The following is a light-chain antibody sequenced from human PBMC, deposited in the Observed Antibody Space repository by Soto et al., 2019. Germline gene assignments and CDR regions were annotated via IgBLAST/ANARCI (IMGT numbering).Light chain of an antibody. V-gene: IGLV3-25*02. J-gene: IGLJ1*01. CDR2: KDN. CDR3: QSSDSSGRYPYV. CDR1: ALPKQY. Sequence: SYELTQPPSVSVSPGRTARITCSGDALPKQYAYWYQQKPGQAPVVVIYKDNERPSGIPERFSGSTSGTTVTLTISGVQAEDEADYFCQSSDSSGRYPYVFGTGTKVTVL.